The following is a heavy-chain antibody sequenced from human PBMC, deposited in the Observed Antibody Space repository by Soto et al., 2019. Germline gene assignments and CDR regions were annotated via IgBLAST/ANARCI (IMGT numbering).Heavy chain of an antibody. CDR1: GFTFSSYS. D-gene: IGHD6-13*01. J-gene: IGHJ4*02. V-gene: IGHV3-21*01. CDR2: ISSSSDYI. CDR3: ARGRKQPDY. Sequence: EVQLVESGGGLVKPGGSLRLFCAASGFTFSSYSMNWVRQAPGKGLEWVSSISSSSDYIYYADSVKGRFTISRDNAKNSLYLQMNSLRAEDTAVYYCARGRKQPDYWGQGTLVTVSS.